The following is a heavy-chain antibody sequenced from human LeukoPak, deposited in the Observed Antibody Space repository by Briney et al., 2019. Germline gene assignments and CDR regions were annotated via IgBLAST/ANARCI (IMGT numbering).Heavy chain of an antibody. CDR1: GFTFSSYA. CDR2: ISSNGGST. J-gene: IGHJ6*02. D-gene: IGHD6-19*01. Sequence: GGSLRLSRAASGFTFSSYAMHWVRQAPGKGLEYVSAISSNGGSTYYANSVKGRFTISRDNSKNTLYLQMGSLRAEDMAVYYCARDPGYSSGYYYYGMDVWGQGTTVTVSS. V-gene: IGHV3-64*01. CDR3: ARDPGYSSGYYYYGMDV.